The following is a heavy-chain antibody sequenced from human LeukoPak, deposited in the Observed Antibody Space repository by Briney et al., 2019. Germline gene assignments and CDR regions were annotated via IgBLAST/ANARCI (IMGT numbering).Heavy chain of an antibody. CDR1: GFTFSSYA. V-gene: IGHV3-23*01. CDR2: FTASGAST. CDR3: AKDAVAPGSGGDYFDY. Sequence: GGSLRLSCAASGFTFSSYAMSWVRQAPGKGLEWVSTFTASGASTYYADSVKGRFTISRDNSKSTLYLQMNSLRAEDTAIYYCAKDAVAPGSGGDYFDYWAQGTLVTVSS. D-gene: IGHD3-10*01. J-gene: IGHJ4*02.